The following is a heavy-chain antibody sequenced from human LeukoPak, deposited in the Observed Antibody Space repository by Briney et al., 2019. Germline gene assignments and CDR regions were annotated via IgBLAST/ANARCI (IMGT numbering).Heavy chain of an antibody. CDR1: GYTFTSYY. CDR3: ARVVVVVVAATRGVYAFDI. V-gene: IGHV1-46*01. Sequence: ASVKVSCKASGYTFTSYYMHWVRQAPGQGLEWMGIINPSGGSTSYAQKFQGRVTMTRDTSTSTVYMELSSLRSEDTAVYYCARVVVVVVAATRGVYAFDIWGQGTMVTVSS. CDR2: INPSGGST. J-gene: IGHJ3*02. D-gene: IGHD2-15*01.